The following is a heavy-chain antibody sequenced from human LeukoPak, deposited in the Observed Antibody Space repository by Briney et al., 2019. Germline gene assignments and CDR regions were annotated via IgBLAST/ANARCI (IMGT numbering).Heavy chain of an antibody. Sequence: SETLSLTCTVSGGSISSYYWSWVRQPPGKGLEWIAYLFDSVNTKDNPSLQSRLTLSADTSKNQFSLRLSSVTAADTAVYYCATIKRGSIFGYFDFWGQGIKVTVSS. CDR2: LFDSVNT. CDR3: ATIKRGSIFGYFDF. V-gene: IGHV4-59*01. CDR1: GGSISSYY. J-gene: IGHJ4*02. D-gene: IGHD5-18*01.